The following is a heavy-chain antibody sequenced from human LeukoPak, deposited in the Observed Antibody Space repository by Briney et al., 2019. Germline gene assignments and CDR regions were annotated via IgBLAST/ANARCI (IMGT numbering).Heavy chain of an antibody. Sequence: SETLSLTCTVSGGSIXGXXXSXXXQPPGXXLEWXGYIYYSGSTNYNTSLKSRVTISVDTSQNQFSLKLTSVTAADTAVYYCARDSRDYGERAFDIWGQGTVVTVSS. CDR3: ARDSRDYGERAFDI. V-gene: IGHV4-59*01. J-gene: IGHJ3*02. D-gene: IGHD4-17*01. CDR1: GGSIXGXX. CDR2: IYYSGST.